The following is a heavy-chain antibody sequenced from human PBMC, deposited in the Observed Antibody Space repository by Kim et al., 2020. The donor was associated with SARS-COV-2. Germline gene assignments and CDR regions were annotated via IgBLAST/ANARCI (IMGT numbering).Heavy chain of an antibody. V-gene: IGHV3-48*02. CDR3: ARGDTVRGSGSYFGLRPYYFDY. J-gene: IGHJ4*02. Sequence: GGSLRLSCAASGFTFSSYSMNWVRQAPGKGLEWVSYISSSSSTIYYADSVKGRFTISRDNAKNSLYLQMNSLRDEDTAVYYCARGDTVRGSGSYFGLRPYYFDYWGQGTLVTVSS. CDR2: ISSSSSTI. D-gene: IGHD1-26*01. CDR1: GFTFSSYS.